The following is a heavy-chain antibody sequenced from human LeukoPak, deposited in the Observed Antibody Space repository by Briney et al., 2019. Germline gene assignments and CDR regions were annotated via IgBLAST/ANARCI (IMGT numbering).Heavy chain of an antibody. Sequence: SQTLSLTCTVSGGSISSYYWTWIRQPPAQGLDWIGYIYSCDTTNYNPYFKSRVTISVNSSKHQFSLKLSAVTAADTAVYYCASGRPLGFDYWGQGTLVTVSS. CDR1: GGSISSYY. CDR3: ASGRPLGFDY. V-gene: IGHV4-59*01. J-gene: IGHJ4*02. CDR2: IYSCDTT. D-gene: IGHD1-26*01.